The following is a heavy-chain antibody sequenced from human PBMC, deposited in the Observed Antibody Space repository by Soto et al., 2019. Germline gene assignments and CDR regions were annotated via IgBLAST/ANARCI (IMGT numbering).Heavy chain of an antibody. J-gene: IGHJ4*02. V-gene: IGHV3-30*03. CDR3: APDPVQGSSWPQFDY. CDR2: ISYDGSNK. Sequence: GGSLRLSCAASGFTFSSYGMHWVRQAPGKGLEWVAVISYDGSNKYYADSVKGRFTISRDNSKNTLYLQMNSLRAEDTAVYYCAPDPVQGSSWPQFDYWGQGTLVTSPQ. D-gene: IGHD6-13*01. CDR1: GFTFSSYG.